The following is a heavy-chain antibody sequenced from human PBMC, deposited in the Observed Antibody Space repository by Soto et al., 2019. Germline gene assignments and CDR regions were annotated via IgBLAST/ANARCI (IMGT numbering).Heavy chain of an antibody. CDR3: ARDGTYYDFWSGYSLGAFDI. CDR2: IYTSGST. J-gene: IGHJ3*02. Sequence: PSETLSLTCTVSGGAIISYYWSWIRQPAGKGLEWIGRIYTSGSTNYNPSLKSRVTMSVDTSKNQFSLKLSSVTAADTAVYYCARDGTYYDFWSGYSLGAFDIWGQGTMVTVSS. V-gene: IGHV4-4*07. CDR1: GGAIISYY. D-gene: IGHD3-3*01.